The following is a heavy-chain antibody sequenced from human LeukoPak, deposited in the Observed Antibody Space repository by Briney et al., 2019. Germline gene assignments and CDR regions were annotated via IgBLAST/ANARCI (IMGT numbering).Heavy chain of an antibody. CDR1: GYTFTGYY. CDR3: AREPSPYCGGDCYSGGFDY. Sequence: ASVKVSCKASGYTFTGYYMHWVRQAPGQGLEWMGWINPNSGGTNYAQKFQGRVTMTRDTSISTAYMELSRLRPDDTAVYYCAREPSPYCGGDCYSGGFDYWGQGTLVTVSS. CDR2: INPNSGGT. D-gene: IGHD2-21*02. J-gene: IGHJ4*02. V-gene: IGHV1-2*02.